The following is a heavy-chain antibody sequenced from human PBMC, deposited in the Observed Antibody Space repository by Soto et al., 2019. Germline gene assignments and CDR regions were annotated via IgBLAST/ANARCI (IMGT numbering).Heavy chain of an antibody. CDR1: GFTFSNYA. Sequence: EVQLLESGGDLVQPGGSLRLSCAASGFTFSNYAMSWVRQAPGKGLEGVSSISGSGGSTYYTDSVKGRFTISRDNSKNTLYLQRNSLRAEDTAVYCCAKDAPGRLGAHTFDYWGLGTLVTVSS. D-gene: IGHD1-26*01. V-gene: IGHV3-23*01. CDR3: AKDAPGRLGAHTFDY. CDR2: ISGSGGST. J-gene: IGHJ4*02.